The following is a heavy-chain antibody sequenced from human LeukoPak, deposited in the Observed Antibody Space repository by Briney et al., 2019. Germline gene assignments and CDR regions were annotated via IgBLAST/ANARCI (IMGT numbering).Heavy chain of an antibody. CDR3: ARCRLESGSYYYFDY. CDR1: GGSISSYY. CDR2: IYYSGST. V-gene: IGHV4-59*01. Sequence: SETPSLTCTVSGGSISSYYWSWIRQPPGKGLEWIGYIYYSGSTNYNPSLKSRVTISVDTSKNQFSLKLSSVTAADTAVYYCARCRLESGSYYYFDYWGQGTLVTVSS. J-gene: IGHJ4*02. D-gene: IGHD1-26*01.